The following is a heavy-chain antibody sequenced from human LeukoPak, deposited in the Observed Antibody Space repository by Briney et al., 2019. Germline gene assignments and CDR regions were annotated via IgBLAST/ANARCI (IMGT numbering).Heavy chain of an antibody. CDR3: ARAYGGNYPFDY. Sequence: ASVKVSCKASGYTFTSYYMHWVRRAPGQGLEWMGIINPSGGSTSYAQKFQGRVTMTRDTSTSTVYMELSSLRSEDTAVYYCARAYGGNYPFDYWGQGTLVTVSS. CDR2: INPSGGST. D-gene: IGHD4-23*01. J-gene: IGHJ4*02. V-gene: IGHV1-46*01. CDR1: GYTFTSYY.